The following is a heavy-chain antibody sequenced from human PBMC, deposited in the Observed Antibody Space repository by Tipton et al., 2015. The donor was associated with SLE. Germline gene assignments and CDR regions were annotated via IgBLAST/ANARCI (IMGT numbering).Heavy chain of an antibody. J-gene: IGHJ4*02. CDR1: GGSISFDY. CDR2: IHYSGST. CDR3: ARDLRNEGYFDF. D-gene: IGHD5-24*01. Sequence: TLSLTCTVSGGSISFDYWSWIRQPPGKGLGWIGGIHYSGSTYYNPSLKSRVTISVDTSKNQFSLKLSSVTAADTAVYYCARDLRNEGYFDFWGRGTLVTISS. V-gene: IGHV4-59*05.